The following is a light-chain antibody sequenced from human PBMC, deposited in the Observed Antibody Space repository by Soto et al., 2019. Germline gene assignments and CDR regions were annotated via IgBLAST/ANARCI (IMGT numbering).Light chain of an antibody. CDR1: QSISSW. CDR2: DAS. CDR3: QQYNSYSPALT. V-gene: IGKV1-5*01. Sequence: DIQMTQSPSTLSASVGDRVTITCRASQSISSWLAWYQQKPGKAPKLLIYDASSLESGVPSRFSGSGSGTEFTLTISRLQPDDFATYYRQQYNSYSPALTFGGGTKVEIK. J-gene: IGKJ4*01.